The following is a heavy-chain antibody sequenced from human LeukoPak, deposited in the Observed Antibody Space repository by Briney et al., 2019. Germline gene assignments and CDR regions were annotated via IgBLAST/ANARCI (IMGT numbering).Heavy chain of an antibody. CDR1: GFTFSSYG. CDR3: AKDMYSGYYYYYMDV. D-gene: IGHD3-10*01. V-gene: IGHV3-23*01. Sequence: GGSLRLSCAASGFTFSSYGMSWVRQAPGKGLEWASAISGSGGSTYYADSVKGRFTISRDNSKNTLYLQMNSLRAEDTAVYYCAKDMYSGYYYYYMDVWGKGTTVTISS. CDR2: ISGSGGST. J-gene: IGHJ6*03.